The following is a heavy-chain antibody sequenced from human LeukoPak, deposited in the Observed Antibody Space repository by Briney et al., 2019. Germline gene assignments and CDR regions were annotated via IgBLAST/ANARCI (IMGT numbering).Heavy chain of an antibody. V-gene: IGHV4-61*01. CDR2: IYYSGST. Sequence: SETLSLTCTVSGGSISSSSYYWGWIRQPPGKGLEWIGYIYYSGSTNYNPSLKSRVTISVDTSKNQFSLKLSSVTAADTAVYYCARERYSNRHNYYYYYMDVWGKGTTVTVSS. J-gene: IGHJ6*03. CDR1: GGSISSSSYY. CDR3: ARERYSNRHNYYYYYMDV. D-gene: IGHD4-11*01.